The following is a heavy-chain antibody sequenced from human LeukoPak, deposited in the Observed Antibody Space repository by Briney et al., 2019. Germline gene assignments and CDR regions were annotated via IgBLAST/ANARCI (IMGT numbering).Heavy chain of an antibody. V-gene: IGHV4-4*02. J-gene: IGHJ5*02. CDR2: MYLSGTT. CDR3: ARGGRVSPGIAVS. CDR1: GDSINSLDL. Sequence: SETLSLTCTVSGDSINSLDLWSWVRQPPGKGLEWIGEMYLSGTTHSNPSVKSRVTISIDKSKNQFFLNWSSVTAADTAVYYCARGGRVSPGIAVSWGQGTLVTVSS. D-gene: IGHD6-19*01.